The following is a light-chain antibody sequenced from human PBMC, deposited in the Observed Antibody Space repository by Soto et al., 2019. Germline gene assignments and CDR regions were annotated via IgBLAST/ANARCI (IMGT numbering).Light chain of an antibody. V-gene: IGKV1-12*01. J-gene: IGKJ4*01. CDR2: TAS. CDR3: QQASSFPRT. Sequence: DIQMTQSPSSVSASVGDRVTISCRASQAIGHWLALYQQKPGKAPKLLIYTASNLQSGVPSRFSGSGSGTDFSLTISSLQPEDCATYYCQQASSFPRTFGGGTKVEIK. CDR1: QAIGHW.